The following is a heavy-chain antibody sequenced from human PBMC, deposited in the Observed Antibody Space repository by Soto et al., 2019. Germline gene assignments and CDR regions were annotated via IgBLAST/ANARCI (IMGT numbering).Heavy chain of an antibody. J-gene: IGHJ6*02. CDR1: GFTFSSYA. V-gene: IGHV3-23*01. CDR3: AEGGGGSWSYYYYGMDV. Sequence: EVQLLESGGGLVQPGGSLRLSCAASGFTFSSYAMSWVRQAPGKGLEWVSAISGSGGSTYYADSVKGRFTISRDNSTNTLYLQMTSLRAEDTAVYYYAEGGGGSWSYYYYGMDVWGQGTTVTVSS. D-gene: IGHD6-13*01. CDR2: ISGSGGST.